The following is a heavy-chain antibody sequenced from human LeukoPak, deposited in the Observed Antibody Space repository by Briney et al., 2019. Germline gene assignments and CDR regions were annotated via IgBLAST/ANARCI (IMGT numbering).Heavy chain of an antibody. V-gene: IGHV3-21*01. CDR3: ARPLRGDYRLVNWFDP. CDR1: GFTFSSYS. J-gene: IGHJ5*02. D-gene: IGHD4-11*01. CDR2: ISSSSSYI. Sequence: KAGGSLRLSCAASGFTFSSYSMNWVRQAPGKGLEWVSSISSSSSYIYYADSVKGRFTISRDNSKNTLYLQMNSLRAEDTAVYYCARPLRGDYRLVNWFDPWGQGTLVTVSS.